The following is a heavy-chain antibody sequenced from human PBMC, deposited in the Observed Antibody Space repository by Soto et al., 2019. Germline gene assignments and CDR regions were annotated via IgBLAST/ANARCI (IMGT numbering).Heavy chain of an antibody. Sequence: QVRLVESGGGVVQPGRSLRLSCVASGFTFSSYGMHWVRQAPGKGLEWVAVISNDGSKKYYAASVKGRFTISRDNSKYMLYLQMNSLRAEDTAVSYCADPGSNELDVWGQGTTVTVSS. CDR1: GFTFSSYG. J-gene: IGHJ6*02. D-gene: IGHD1-1*01. V-gene: IGHV3-30*03. CDR3: ADPGSNELDV. CDR2: ISNDGSKK.